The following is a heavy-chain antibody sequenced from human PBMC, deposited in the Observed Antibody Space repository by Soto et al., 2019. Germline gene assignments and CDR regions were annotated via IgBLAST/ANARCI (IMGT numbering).Heavy chain of an antibody. V-gene: IGHV4-39*01. CDR2: IYYSGST. D-gene: IGHD3-10*01. CDR3: ARRYYGYYSNYFDY. CDR1: GGSISSSSYY. J-gene: IGHJ4*02. Sequence: SETLSLTCTVSGGSISSSSYYWGWIRQPPGKGLEWIGSIYYSGSTYYNPSLKSRVTISVDTSKNQFSLKLSSVTAADTAVYYCARRYYGYYSNYFDYWGQGTLVTVS.